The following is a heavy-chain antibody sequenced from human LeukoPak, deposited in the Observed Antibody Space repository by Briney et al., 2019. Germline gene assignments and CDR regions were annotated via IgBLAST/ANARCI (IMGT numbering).Heavy chain of an antibody. J-gene: IGHJ4*02. CDR3: AKQYSSGWYGDYYFDY. CDR1: GFTVSSNY. CDR2: IYSGGST. V-gene: IGHV3-53*04. D-gene: IGHD6-19*01. Sequence: GGSLRLSCAASGFTVSSNYMSWVRQAPGKGLEWVSVIYSGGSTYYADSVKGRFTISRHNSENALYLQMNSLRAEDTAVYYCAKQYSSGWYGDYYFDYWGQGTLVTVSS.